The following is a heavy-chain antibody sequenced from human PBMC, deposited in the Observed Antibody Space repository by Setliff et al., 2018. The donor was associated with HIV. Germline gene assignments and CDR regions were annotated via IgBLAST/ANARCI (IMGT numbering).Heavy chain of an antibody. CDR2: INTSGSKR. CDR3: ARSNPYDYDISGYPPLDY. D-gene: IGHD3-22*01. Sequence: PGESPKISCVASGFALTGYEMNWVRQAPGKGLEWLSYINTSGSKRHYAASVEGRFTVSRDNAKDSLFLQMTSLRVEDTAVYRCARSNPYDYDISGYPPLDYWGLGALVTVSS. CDR1: GFALTGYE. V-gene: IGHV3-48*03. J-gene: IGHJ4*02.